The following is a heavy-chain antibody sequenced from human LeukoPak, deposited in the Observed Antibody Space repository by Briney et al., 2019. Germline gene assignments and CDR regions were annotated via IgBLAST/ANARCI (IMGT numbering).Heavy chain of an antibody. CDR1: VFTFSSCW. CDR3: ARVTSLTGTIFDS. V-gene: IGHV3-74*01. Sequence: GGSLRLSCAASVFTFSSCWMHWVRQDPGKGLVWVARINSDGSSTSYADSVRGRFTISRAYAKNTLYLQMSSLRVEDTAVYYCARVTSLTGTIFDSWGQGTLVTVSS. CDR2: INSDGSST. J-gene: IGHJ4*02. D-gene: IGHD1-7*01.